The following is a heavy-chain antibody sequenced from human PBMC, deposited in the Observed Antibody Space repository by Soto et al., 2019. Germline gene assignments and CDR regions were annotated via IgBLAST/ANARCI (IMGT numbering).Heavy chain of an antibody. CDR3: VRDGEMGTTPPYFDY. D-gene: IGHD1-1*01. V-gene: IGHV3-33*01. Sequence: PGGSLRLSCAASGFTFSSYGMHWVRQAPGKGLEWVAVIWYDGSNKYYADSVKGRFTISRDNSKNTLYLQMNSLRAEDTAVYYCVRDGEMGTTPPYFDYRGKGPLVTVSS. J-gene: IGHJ4*02. CDR2: IWYDGSNK. CDR1: GFTFSSYG.